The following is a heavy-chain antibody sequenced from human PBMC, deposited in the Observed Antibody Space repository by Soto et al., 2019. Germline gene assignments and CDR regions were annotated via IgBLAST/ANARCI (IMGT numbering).Heavy chain of an antibody. D-gene: IGHD3-22*01. CDR1: GGSISSYY. CDR3: ARFEVVGSFTNWFDP. J-gene: IGHJ5*02. Sequence: SETLSLTCTVSGGSISSYYWSWIRQPPGKGLEWIGYIYYSGSTNYNPSLKSRVTISVDTSKNQFSLKLSSVTAADTAVYYCARFEVVGSFTNWFDPWGQGTLVTV. CDR2: IYYSGST. V-gene: IGHV4-59*01.